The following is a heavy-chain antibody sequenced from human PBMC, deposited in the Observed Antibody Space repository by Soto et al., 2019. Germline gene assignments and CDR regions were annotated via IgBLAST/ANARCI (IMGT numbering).Heavy chain of an antibody. V-gene: IGHV3-49*04. Sequence: GGSLRLSCTASGFTFGDYAMSWVRQAPGKGLEWVGFIRSKAYGGTTEYAASVKGRFTISRDDSKSIAYLQMNSLKTEDTAVYYCTVKGGYCSSTSCPYNWLDPWGQGTLVTVYS. D-gene: IGHD2-2*01. CDR3: TVKGGYCSSTSCPYNWLDP. CDR1: GFTFGDYA. CDR2: IRSKAYGGTT. J-gene: IGHJ5*02.